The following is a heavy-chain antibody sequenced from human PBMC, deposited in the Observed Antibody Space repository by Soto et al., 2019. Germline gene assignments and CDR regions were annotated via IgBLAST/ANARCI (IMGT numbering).Heavy chain of an antibody. CDR3: AHSGVRPVDGMDV. CDR2: IDWDDDK. D-gene: IGHD2-15*01. V-gene: IGHV2-70*12. Sequence: SGPTLVNPTQTLTLTCTFSGFSLSTSGMCVSWIRQPPGKALEWLARIDWDDDKYYSTSLKTRLTISKDTSKNQVVLTMTNMDPVETATYYCAHSGVRPVDGMDVWGQGTTVTVFS. J-gene: IGHJ6*02. CDR1: GFSLSTSGMC.